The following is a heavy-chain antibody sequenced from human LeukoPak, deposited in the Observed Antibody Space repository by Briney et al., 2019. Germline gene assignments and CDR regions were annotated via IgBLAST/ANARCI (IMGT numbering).Heavy chain of an antibody. CDR3: ALSSRPGAFDI. D-gene: IGHD3-16*02. V-gene: IGHV3-21*01. J-gene: IGHJ3*02. CDR2: ISSSSSYI. Sequence: PGGLRLSCAASGFTFSSCNMNWVRQAPGKGLEWVSSISSSSSYIYYADSVKGRFTISRDNAKNSLYLQMNSLRAEDTAVYYCALSSRPGAFDIWGQGTMVTVSS. CDR1: GFTFSSCN.